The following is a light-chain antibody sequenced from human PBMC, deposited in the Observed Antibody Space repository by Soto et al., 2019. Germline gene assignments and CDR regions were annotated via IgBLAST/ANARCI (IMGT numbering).Light chain of an antibody. V-gene: IGKV1-5*03. Sequence: DIQMTQSPSTVSASVGDRVTITCRARQSISSWLAWYQQKPGKAPNLLIYKASSLESGVPSRFSGSGSGTEFTLTISSLQPDDFATYYCQQYNIYPWTFGQGTKVEIK. J-gene: IGKJ1*01. CDR2: KAS. CDR3: QQYNIYPWT. CDR1: QSISSW.